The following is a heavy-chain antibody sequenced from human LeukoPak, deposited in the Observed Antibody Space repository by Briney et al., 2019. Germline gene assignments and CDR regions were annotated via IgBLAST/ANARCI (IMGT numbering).Heavy chain of an antibody. J-gene: IGHJ4*02. Sequence: PGGSLRLSCAASGFTFSNAWMNWVRQAPGKGLEWVSSISSSSSYIYYADSLKGRFTISRDNSKNTLYLQMGSLRPEDMAVYFCARDQGIAVAGIGDYWGQGTLVTVSS. V-gene: IGHV3-21*01. CDR1: GFTFSNAW. CDR3: ARDQGIAVAGIGDY. D-gene: IGHD6-19*01. CDR2: ISSSSSYI.